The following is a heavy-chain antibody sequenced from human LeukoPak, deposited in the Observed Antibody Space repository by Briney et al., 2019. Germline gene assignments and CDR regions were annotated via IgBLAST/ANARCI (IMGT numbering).Heavy chain of an antibody. CDR1: GFTFSSYA. V-gene: IGHV3-23*01. D-gene: IGHD3-22*01. CDR2: ISGSGGST. Sequence: GGSLRLSCAASGFTFSSYAMSWVRQAPGKGLEWVSAISGSGGSTYYADSVKGRFTISRDNSKSTLYLQMNSLRAEDTAVYYCAKPSYYYDSSGYSGLSYWGQGTLVTVSS. CDR3: AKPSYYYDSSGYSGLSY. J-gene: IGHJ4*02.